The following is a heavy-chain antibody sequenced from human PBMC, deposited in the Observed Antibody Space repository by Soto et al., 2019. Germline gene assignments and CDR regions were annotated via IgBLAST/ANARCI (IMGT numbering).Heavy chain of an antibody. D-gene: IGHD3-16*01. CDR3: ASPLQGLDLWGYAFDI. Sequence: QVQLQESGPGLVKPSQTLSLTCTVSGGSISSGGYYWSWIRQHSGKGLEWIGYIYYSGSTNYNPSLKSRVTISVDTSKNQFSLRLSSVTAADTAVYYCASPLQGLDLWGYAFDIWGQGTMVTVSS. CDR1: GGSISSGGYY. CDR2: IYYSGST. J-gene: IGHJ3*02. V-gene: IGHV4-31*03.